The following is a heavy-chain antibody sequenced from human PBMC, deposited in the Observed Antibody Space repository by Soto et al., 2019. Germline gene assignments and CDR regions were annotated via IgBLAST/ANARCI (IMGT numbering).Heavy chain of an antibody. Sequence: SVKVSCKASGGTFSSYAISWVRQAPGQGLEWMGGIIPIFGTANYAQKFQGRVKITADKSTSTAYMELSSLRSEDTAVYYCAGSSTPGYYYGMDVWGQGTTVTVAS. J-gene: IGHJ6*02. V-gene: IGHV1-69*06. CDR2: IIPIFGTA. CDR3: AGSSTPGYYYGMDV. D-gene: IGHD3-10*01. CDR1: GGTFSSYA.